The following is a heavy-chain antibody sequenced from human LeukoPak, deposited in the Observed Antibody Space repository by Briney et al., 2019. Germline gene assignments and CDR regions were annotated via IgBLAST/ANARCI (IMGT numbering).Heavy chain of an antibody. V-gene: IGHV3-23*01. CDR2: ISGSGGST. Sequence: PGGSLRLSCAASGFTFSSYAMSWVRQAPGKGLEWVSVISGSGGSTYYADSVKGRSTIFRDNSKNTLYLQMNSLRAEDTAVYYCAKEVRESAWFYFDYWGQGTLATVSS. CDR1: GFTFSSYA. J-gene: IGHJ4*02. CDR3: AKEVRESAWFYFDY. D-gene: IGHD3-10*01.